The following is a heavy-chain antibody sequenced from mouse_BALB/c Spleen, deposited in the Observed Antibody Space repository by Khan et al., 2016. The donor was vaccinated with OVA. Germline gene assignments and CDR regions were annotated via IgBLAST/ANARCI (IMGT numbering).Heavy chain of an antibody. D-gene: IGHD1-1*01. V-gene: IGHV3-2*02. Sequence: EVQLQESGPGLVKPSQSLSLTCTVTGYSITSDYAWNWIRQFPGNKLEWMGFISYSGNTKYNPSLKSRFSITRDTSKNPFFLQLNSLTTEDTATYYCARVYGGDFDYWGQGTSLTVSS. CDR3: ARVYGGDFDY. J-gene: IGHJ2*02. CDR1: GYSITSDYA. CDR2: ISYSGNT.